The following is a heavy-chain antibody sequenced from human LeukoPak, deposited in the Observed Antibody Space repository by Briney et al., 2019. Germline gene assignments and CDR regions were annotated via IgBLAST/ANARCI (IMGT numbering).Heavy chain of an antibody. J-gene: IGHJ4*02. CDR3: AATIKRDYGDTNLDY. V-gene: IGHV4-59*01. CDR1: GDSISSYF. D-gene: IGHD4/OR15-4a*01. CDR2: MHNGRCT. Sequence: SGTLSLTCTVPGDSISSYFWSWIRQPPGKGPEWIGYMHNGRCTNYNPSLKSRVTISGDTSKNQLSLKLTSVTAADTAVYYCAATIKRDYGDTNLDYWGQGTLVTVSS.